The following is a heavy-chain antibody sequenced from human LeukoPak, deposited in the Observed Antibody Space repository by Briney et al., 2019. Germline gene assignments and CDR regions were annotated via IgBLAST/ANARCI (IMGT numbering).Heavy chain of an antibody. CDR1: GYTFISYD. V-gene: IGHV1-8*01. J-gene: IGHJ5*02. CDR2: MNPNSGNT. D-gene: IGHD1-26*01. Sequence: ASVKVSCKASGYTFISYDINWVRQATGQGLEWMGWMNPNSGNTGYAQKFQGRVTMTRNTSISTAYMELSSLRSEDTAAYYCARDQAVGATNWFDPWGQGTLVTVSS. CDR3: ARDQAVGATNWFDP.